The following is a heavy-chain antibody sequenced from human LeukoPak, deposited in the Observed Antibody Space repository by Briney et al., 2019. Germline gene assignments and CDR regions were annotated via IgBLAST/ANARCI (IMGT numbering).Heavy chain of an antibody. Sequence: PSETQSLTCAVYGGSFSGYYWSWIRQPPGKGLEWIGEINHSGSTNYNPSLKSRVTISVDTSKNQFSLTLSSVTAADTAMYYCATTENSSGWFGYWGQGALVTVSS. CDR3: ATTENSSGWFGY. D-gene: IGHD6-19*01. V-gene: IGHV4-34*01. J-gene: IGHJ4*02. CDR2: INHSGST. CDR1: GGSFSGYY.